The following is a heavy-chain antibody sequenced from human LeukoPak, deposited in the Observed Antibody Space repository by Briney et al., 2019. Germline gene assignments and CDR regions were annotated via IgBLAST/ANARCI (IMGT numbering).Heavy chain of an antibody. Sequence: GRSLRLSCAASEFTFSSYSMNWVRQAPGKGLEWVSSISSSSTYIYYADSVKGRFTISRDNAKNSLYLQMNSLRAEDTAVYYCTRDPSATFDYWGQGTLVTVSS. D-gene: IGHD2-15*01. CDR2: ISSSSTYI. V-gene: IGHV3-21*01. J-gene: IGHJ4*02. CDR3: TRDPSATFDY. CDR1: EFTFSSYS.